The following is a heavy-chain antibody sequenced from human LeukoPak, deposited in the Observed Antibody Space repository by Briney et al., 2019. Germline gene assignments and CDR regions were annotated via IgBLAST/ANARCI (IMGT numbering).Heavy chain of an antibody. CDR3: ARVAGGDYYYYYMDV. CDR1: GFTFSSYW. CDR2: INNDGSST. Sequence: PGGSLRLSCGASGFTFSSYWMHWVRQAPGKGLVWVSRINNDGSSTSYADSVQGRFTISRDNAKNTLYLQMNSLRAEDTALYYCARVAGGDYYYYYMDVWGKGTTVTVSS. V-gene: IGHV3-74*01. J-gene: IGHJ6*03. D-gene: IGHD3-10*01.